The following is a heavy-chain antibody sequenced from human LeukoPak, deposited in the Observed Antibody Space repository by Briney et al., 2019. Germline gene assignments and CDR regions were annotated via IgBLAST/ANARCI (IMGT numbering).Heavy chain of an antibody. D-gene: IGHD1/OR15-1a*01. CDR2: TYYRPKWYN. J-gene: IGHJ3*02. CDR1: GDSVSSNSAA. Sequence: SQTLSLTCAISGDSVSSNSAAWNWIRQSPSRGLEWLGRTYYRPKWYNDYAVSVKSRITINPDTSKNQFSLQLNSVTPEDTAVYYYARGPGKTRDDAFDIWGQGTMVTVSS. V-gene: IGHV6-1*01. CDR3: ARGPGKTRDDAFDI.